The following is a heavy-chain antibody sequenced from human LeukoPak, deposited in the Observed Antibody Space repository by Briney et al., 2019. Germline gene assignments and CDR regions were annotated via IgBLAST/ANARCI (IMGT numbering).Heavy chain of an antibody. CDR3: ARGRVSSSSWQSVYYYYLYMDV. J-gene: IGHJ6*03. V-gene: IGHV4-59*01. CDR2: IYYSGST. D-gene: IGHD6-13*01. Sequence: SETLSLTCTVSGGSISSYYWSWIRQPPGKGLEWIGYIYYSGSTNYNPSLNSRVTISRDTSTNHFSLKLSSVTAADTAVYFCARGRVSSSSWQSVYYYYLYMDVWGKGSTVTVSS. CDR1: GGSISSYY.